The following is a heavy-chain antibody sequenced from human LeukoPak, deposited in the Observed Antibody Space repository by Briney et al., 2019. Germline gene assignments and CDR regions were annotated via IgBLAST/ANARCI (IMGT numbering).Heavy chain of an antibody. CDR2: IDTAGNT. CDR3: TSQDY. V-gene: IGHV3-13*01. CDR1: DFIFSDYD. Sequence: GGSLRLSCTASDFIFSDYDMHWVRQATGKGLEWVSGIDTAGNTYYAASVKDRFTISRENARNSLYLQMDSLRAGDTALYYCTSQDYWGQGTLVTVSS. J-gene: IGHJ4*02.